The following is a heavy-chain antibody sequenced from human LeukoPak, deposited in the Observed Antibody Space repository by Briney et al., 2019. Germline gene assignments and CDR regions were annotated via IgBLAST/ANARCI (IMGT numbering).Heavy chain of an antibody. CDR2: IIPIFGTA. V-gene: IGHV1-69*06. D-gene: IGHD3-22*01. Sequence: SVKVSCKASGGTFSSYAISWVRQAPGQGLEWMGRIIPIFGTANYAQKFQGRVTITADKSTSTAYMKLSSLRSEDTAVYYCAREGGYDSSGYYPEYFQHWGQGTLVTVSS. CDR3: AREGGYDSSGYYPEYFQH. CDR1: GGTFSSYA. J-gene: IGHJ1*01.